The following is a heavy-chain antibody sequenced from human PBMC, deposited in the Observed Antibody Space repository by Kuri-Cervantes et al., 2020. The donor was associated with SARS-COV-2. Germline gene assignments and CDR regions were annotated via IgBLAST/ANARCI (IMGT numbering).Heavy chain of an antibody. D-gene: IGHD3-3*01. CDR1: GYSFTSYW. CDR2: IDPSDSYT. Sequence: GGSLRLSCKGSGYSFTSYWISWVRQMPGKGLEWVGRIDPSDSYTNYSPSFQGHVTISADKSISTAYLQWGSLKASDTAMYYCASTVAFWSGYYDYWGQGTLVTVSS. CDR3: ASTVAFWSGYYDY. J-gene: IGHJ4*02. V-gene: IGHV5-10-1*01.